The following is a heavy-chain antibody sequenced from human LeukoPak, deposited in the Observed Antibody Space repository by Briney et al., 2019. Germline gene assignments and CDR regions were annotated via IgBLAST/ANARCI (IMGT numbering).Heavy chain of an antibody. CDR3: ARDQGYCSSTSCYPDAFDI. D-gene: IGHD2-2*01. CDR2: IKQDGSEK. V-gene: IGHV3-7*01. J-gene: IGHJ3*02. CDR1: GFTFSSYW. Sequence: AGGSLRLSCAASGFTFSSYWMSWVRQAPGKGLEWVANIKQDGSEKYYVDSVKGRFTISRDNAKNSLYLQMNSLRAEDTAVYYCARDQGYCSSTSCYPDAFDIWGQGTMVTVSS.